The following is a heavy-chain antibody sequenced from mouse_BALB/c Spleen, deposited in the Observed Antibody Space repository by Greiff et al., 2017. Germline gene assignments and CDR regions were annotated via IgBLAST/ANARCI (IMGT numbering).Heavy chain of an antibody. V-gene: IGHV1-80*01. CDR2: IYPGDGDT. CDR1: GYAFSSYW. CDR3: AKGAGRGPWFAY. Sequence: QVQLQQSGAELVRPGSSVKISCKASGYAFSSYWMNWVKQRPGQGLEWIGQIYPGDGDTNYNGKFKGKATLTADKSSSTAYMQLSSLTSEDSAVYFCAKGAGRGPWFAYWGQGTLVTVSA. J-gene: IGHJ3*01. D-gene: IGHD3-1*01.